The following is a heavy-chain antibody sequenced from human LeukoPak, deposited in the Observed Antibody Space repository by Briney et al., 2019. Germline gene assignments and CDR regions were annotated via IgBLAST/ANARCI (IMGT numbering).Heavy chain of an antibody. CDR2: ISYDGSNK. CDR3: ATVEKWLRLADFDY. J-gene: IGHJ4*02. CDR1: GFTFSSYG. V-gene: IGHV3-30*03. Sequence: GGSLRLSCAASGFTFSSYGMHWVRQAPGKGLEWVAVISYDGSNKYYADSVKGRFTISRDNSKNTLYLQMNSLRADDTAMYYCATVEKWLRLADFDYWGQGTLVTVSS. D-gene: IGHD5-12*01.